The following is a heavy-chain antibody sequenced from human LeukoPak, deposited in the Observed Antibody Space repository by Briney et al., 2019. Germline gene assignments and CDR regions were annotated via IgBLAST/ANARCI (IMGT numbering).Heavy chain of an antibody. CDR2: ISSSSSYI. Sequence: PGGSLRLSCAASGFTFSSYSMNWVRQAPGKGLEWVSSISSSSSYIYYADSVKGRFTISRDNAKNSLYLQMNSLRAEDTAVYYCARKLLSGRRIAAATSYDFDIWGQGTMVTVSS. CDR1: GFTFSSYS. CDR3: ARKLLSGRRIAAATSYDFDI. D-gene: IGHD6-13*01. J-gene: IGHJ3*02. V-gene: IGHV3-21*01.